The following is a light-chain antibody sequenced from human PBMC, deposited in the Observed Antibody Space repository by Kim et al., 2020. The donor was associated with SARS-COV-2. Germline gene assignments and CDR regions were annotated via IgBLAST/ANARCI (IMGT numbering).Light chain of an antibody. J-gene: IGLJ3*02. CDR2: RDT. V-gene: IGLV3-1*01. CDR3: QAWDSTTGV. CDR1: KLGDKF. Sequence: SYELTQPPSVSVSPGQTARITCSGHKLGDKFACWYQQKPGQSPALVIYRDTERPSGIPERFSGSNSGDTATLTISGTQATDEADYYCQAWDSTTGVFGEG.